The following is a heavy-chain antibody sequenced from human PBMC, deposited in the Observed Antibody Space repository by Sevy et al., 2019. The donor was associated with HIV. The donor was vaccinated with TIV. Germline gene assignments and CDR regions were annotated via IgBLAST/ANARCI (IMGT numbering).Heavy chain of an antibody. Sequence: GGSLRLSCAASGFTFSNYVVNWVRQAPGKGLEWVSSISSASSNRYYAYSLKGRFTISRDNAKNSLYLEMNSLRAEDTAVYYCARSIEGVSIDYWGQGTLVTVSS. V-gene: IGHV3-21*01. J-gene: IGHJ4*02. D-gene: IGHD6-13*01. CDR3: ARSIEGVSIDY. CDR1: GFTFSNYV. CDR2: ISSASSNR.